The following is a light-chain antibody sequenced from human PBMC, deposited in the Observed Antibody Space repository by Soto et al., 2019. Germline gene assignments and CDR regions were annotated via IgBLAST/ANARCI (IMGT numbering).Light chain of an antibody. CDR2: EVS. CDR1: SSDVGGYNY. Sequence: QSALTQPASVSGSPGQSITISCTRTSSDVGGYNYVSWYQQHPGKAPKLMIYEVSNRPSGVSNRFSGSKSGNTASLTISGLQAEDEADYYCSSYTSSSTLFYVFGTGTKVTVL. CDR3: SSYTSSSTLFYV. V-gene: IGLV2-14*01. J-gene: IGLJ1*01.